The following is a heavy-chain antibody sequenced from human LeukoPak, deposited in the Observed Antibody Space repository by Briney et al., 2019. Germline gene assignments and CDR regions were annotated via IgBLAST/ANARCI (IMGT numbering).Heavy chain of an antibody. J-gene: IGHJ4*02. CDR1: GLIFSSYG. CDR2: ISDDGNRK. CDR3: AKEWSGYSFDY. D-gene: IGHD3-3*01. Sequence: GGSLRLSCAVSGLIFSSYGMHWVRQAPGKGLEWVAVISDDGNRKYYADSVKGRFTISRDNSKNTLSLQMNSLRGEDSAVYYCAKEWSGYSFDYWGQGTLVTVSA. V-gene: IGHV3-30*18.